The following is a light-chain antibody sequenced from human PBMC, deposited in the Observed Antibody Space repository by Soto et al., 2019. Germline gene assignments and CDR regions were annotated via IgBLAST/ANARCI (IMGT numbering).Light chain of an antibody. CDR3: GSYTTSSNYV. CDR2: DVS. Sequence: QSVLTQPASVSGSPGQWITISCTGTIRDIGSYNYVSWYQQYPGKAPKLMIYDVSTRPSGVSDRFSGSKSGNTASLTISGLRAEDEADYYCGSYTTSSNYVFGTGTKVTVL. CDR1: IRDIGSYNY. J-gene: IGLJ1*01. V-gene: IGLV2-14*03.